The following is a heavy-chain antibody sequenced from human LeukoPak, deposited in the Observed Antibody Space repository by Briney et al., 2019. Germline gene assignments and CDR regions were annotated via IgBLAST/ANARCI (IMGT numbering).Heavy chain of an antibody. CDR3: ARVPNYDILTGYPEYYFDY. V-gene: IGHV4-30-2*01. CDR2: IYHSGST. J-gene: IGHJ4*02. CDR1: GGSISSGGYS. D-gene: IGHD3-9*01. Sequence: SETLSLTCAVSGGSISSGGYSWSWIRQPPGKGLEWIGHIYHSGSTYYNPSLKSRVTISVDRSKNQFSLKLSSVTAADTAVYYCARVPNYDILTGYPEYYFDYWGQGTLVTVSS.